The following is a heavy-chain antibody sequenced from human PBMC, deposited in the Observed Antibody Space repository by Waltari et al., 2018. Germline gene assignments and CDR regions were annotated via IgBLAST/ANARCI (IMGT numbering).Heavy chain of an antibody. CDR2: MKRKRDGEKA. J-gene: IGHJ4*02. V-gene: IGHV3-15*01. CDR1: GFIFTDAW. D-gene: IGHD4-17*01. Sequence: EVQLVESGGGLVKPGGSLRLSCSTSGFIFTDAWMTWVRQAPGKGLDCVGRMKRKRDGEKAHYAAPVNGRFTISRDDSKNTVYLQMNSLKTEDTAVYFCTTSTTVTDRWGQGTLVTVSS. CDR3: TTSTTVTDR.